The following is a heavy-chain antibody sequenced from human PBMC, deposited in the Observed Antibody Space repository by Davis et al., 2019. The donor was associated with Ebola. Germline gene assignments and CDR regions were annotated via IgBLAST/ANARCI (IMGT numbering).Heavy chain of an antibody. V-gene: IGHV3-13*01. J-gene: IGHJ6*02. CDR1: GFTFSSYD. CDR2: IGTAGDT. CDR3: ARSTREGLMDV. Sequence: PGGSLRLSCAASGFTFSSYDMHWVRQATGKGLEWVSAIGTAGDTYYPGSVKGRFTISRENAKNSLYLQMNSLRAGDTAVYYCARSTREGLMDVWGQGTTVTVSS. D-gene: IGHD2-2*01.